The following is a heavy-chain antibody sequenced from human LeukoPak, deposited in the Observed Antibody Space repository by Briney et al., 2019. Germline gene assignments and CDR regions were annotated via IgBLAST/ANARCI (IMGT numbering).Heavy chain of an antibody. V-gene: IGHV3-23*01. J-gene: IGHJ4*02. D-gene: IGHD4-23*01. CDR3: ARTTGNGHWLIQF. CDR2: ITGDAGDT. CDR1: GFTFSRYA. Sequence: PGGSLRLSCAASGFTFSRYAMNWVRQTPVKGLEWVSFITGDAGDTSYADSVKGRFTISRDNSKNTLFLQLNSLSAEDTGVYYCARTTGNGHWLIQFWGQGTLVTVSS.